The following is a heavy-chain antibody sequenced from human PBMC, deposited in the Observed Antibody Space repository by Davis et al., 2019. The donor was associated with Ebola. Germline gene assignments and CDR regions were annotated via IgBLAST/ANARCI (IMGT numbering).Heavy chain of an antibody. D-gene: IGHD3-10*01. CDR3: ARDDNYYGSGRRMPRSEENWFDP. Sequence: SVKVSCKASGGTVYSYAINWVRQAPGQGLEWMGGIIPIFGTTNSAQEFQGRVTITADKSTSTAYMELDSLRPEDTAVYYCARDDNYYGSGRRMPRSEENWFDPWGQGTLVTVSS. CDR2: IIPIFGTT. CDR1: GGTVYSYA. V-gene: IGHV1-69*06. J-gene: IGHJ5*02.